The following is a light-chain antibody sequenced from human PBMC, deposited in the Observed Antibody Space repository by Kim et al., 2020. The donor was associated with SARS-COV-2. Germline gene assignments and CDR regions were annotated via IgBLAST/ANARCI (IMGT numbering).Light chain of an antibody. Sequence: DIQMTQSPSTLSASVGDRVTITCRASQSISSWLAWYQQKPGKAPKLLIYKASSLESGVPSRFSGSGSGTEFTLTISSLQTEDFATYYCHQYNSDYTFGQGTKLEI. CDR3: HQYNSDYT. CDR1: QSISSW. J-gene: IGKJ2*01. V-gene: IGKV1-5*03. CDR2: KAS.